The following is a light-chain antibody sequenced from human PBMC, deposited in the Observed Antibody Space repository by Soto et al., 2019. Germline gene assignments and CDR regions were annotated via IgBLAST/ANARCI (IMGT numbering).Light chain of an antibody. CDR3: HHYGSSPWT. V-gene: IGKV3-20*01. CDR1: QNIASGY. Sequence: EKVLTQSPGTLSLSPEERATLSCRASQNIASGYLAWYQQKPGQSPRLLISGVSSRATGIPDRFSGSGSGTDFTLTISRLEPDDFAVYYCHHYGSSPWTFGQGTKVEIK. J-gene: IGKJ1*01. CDR2: GVS.